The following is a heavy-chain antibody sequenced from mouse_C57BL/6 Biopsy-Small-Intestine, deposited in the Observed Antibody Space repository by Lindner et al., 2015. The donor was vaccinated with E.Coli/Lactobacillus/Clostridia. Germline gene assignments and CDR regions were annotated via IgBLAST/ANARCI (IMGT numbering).Heavy chain of an antibody. CDR3: ARDREFPDY. CDR2: ISTYNDDF. CDR1: GYTFTNYG. D-gene: IGHD3-1*01. J-gene: IGHJ4*01. V-gene: IGHV1S45*01. Sequence: SVKVSCKTSGYTFTNYGITWMRQAPGEGLEWMGWISTYNDDFNYVQKFQGRVTMTTDTSTTTSYMELRNLRSDDTAMYYCARDREFPDYWGQGTLGHRLL.